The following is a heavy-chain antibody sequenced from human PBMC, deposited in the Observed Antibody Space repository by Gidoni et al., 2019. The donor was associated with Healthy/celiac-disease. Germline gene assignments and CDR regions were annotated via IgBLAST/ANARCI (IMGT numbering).Heavy chain of an antibody. V-gene: IGHV1-8*01. Sequence: QVQLVQSGAEVTKHGASVKVSCKASGYTFSSYDINWVRQATGQGLEWMGWMNPNSGNTGYAQKFLGRVTIPRNTAISTAYMELSSLRSEDTAVYYCARGRWLAVDSLDPWGQGTLVTVSA. CDR1: GYTFSSYD. J-gene: IGHJ5*02. D-gene: IGHD6-19*01. CDR3: ARGRWLAVDSLDP. CDR2: MNPNSGNT.